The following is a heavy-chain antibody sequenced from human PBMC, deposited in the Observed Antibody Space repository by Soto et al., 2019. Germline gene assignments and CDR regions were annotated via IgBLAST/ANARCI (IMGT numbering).Heavy chain of an antibody. D-gene: IGHD3-22*01. CDR1: GFSFSGNW. J-gene: IGHJ4*02. CDR2: IRQDGREI. Sequence: EVQLVESGGGLVQPGGSLRLSCAASGFSFSGNWMSWVRQAPGKGLEWVANIRQDGREIFYVDSVKGRFTISRDNAQNSLFLQMNSLGDEDTAVYYCARNVDSRYGLDWGQGTLVTVSS. CDR3: ARNVDSRYGLD. V-gene: IGHV3-7*04.